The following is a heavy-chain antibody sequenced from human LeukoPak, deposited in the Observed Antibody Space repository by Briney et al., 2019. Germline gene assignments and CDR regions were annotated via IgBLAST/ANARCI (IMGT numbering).Heavy chain of an antibody. CDR3: ARAVPTPTVVVINLYYFDS. J-gene: IGHJ4*02. V-gene: IGHV4-39*07. CDR2: VYYTGHT. Sequence: PSETLSLTCTVSGGSITSGISYWAWIRQPPGKGLEWIGTVYYTGHTFNNPSLESRVTISVDASKNQFSLSLISVTAADTAVYFCARAVPTPTVVVINLYYFDSWGQGTRVTVSS. D-gene: IGHD3-16*02. CDR1: GGSITSGISY.